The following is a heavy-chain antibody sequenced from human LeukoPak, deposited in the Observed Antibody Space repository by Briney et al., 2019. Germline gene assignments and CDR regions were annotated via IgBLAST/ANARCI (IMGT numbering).Heavy chain of an antibody. V-gene: IGHV3-7*01. Sequence: GGSLRLSCAASGFTFSSYWMSWVRQAPGKGLEWVANIKQDGSEKYYVDSVKGRFTISRDNAKNSLYLQMNSLRAEDTAVYYCARDDNSSSFYWYFDLWGRGTLVTVSS. CDR3: ARDDNSSSFYWYFDL. J-gene: IGHJ2*01. D-gene: IGHD6-6*01. CDR2: IKQDGSEK. CDR1: GFTFSSYW.